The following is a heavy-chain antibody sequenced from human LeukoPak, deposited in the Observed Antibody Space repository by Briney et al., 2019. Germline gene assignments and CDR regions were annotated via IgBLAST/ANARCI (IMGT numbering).Heavy chain of an antibody. CDR3: ARDLGASGSPRDWYYFDN. J-gene: IGHJ4*02. D-gene: IGHD1-26*01. V-gene: IGHV3-30-3*01. CDR2: ISYDGSSK. CDR1: GSTFSSYA. Sequence: PGGSLRLSCAASGSTFSSYAMHWVRQAPGSGLEWVAVISYDGSSKNYVDSVKGRFSISRDNAKNTLYLQMNSLRDEDTAMYYCARDLGASGSPRDWYYFDNWGQGTLVTVSS.